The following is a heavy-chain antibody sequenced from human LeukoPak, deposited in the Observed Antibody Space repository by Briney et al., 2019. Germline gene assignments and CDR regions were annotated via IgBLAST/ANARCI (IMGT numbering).Heavy chain of an antibody. CDR2: VYSDGVT. J-gene: IGHJ5*02. Sequence: GGSLRPSCAASGFTFGSYAMTWVRQAPGKGPEWVSLVYSDGVTRYADSVQGRFTISRDNSKNTLYLQMNNLRVEDTAVYHCVRDRAEGRAWVEFDPWGQGILVTVSS. V-gene: IGHV3-66*02. CDR1: GFTFGSYA. CDR3: VRDRAEGRAWVEFDP.